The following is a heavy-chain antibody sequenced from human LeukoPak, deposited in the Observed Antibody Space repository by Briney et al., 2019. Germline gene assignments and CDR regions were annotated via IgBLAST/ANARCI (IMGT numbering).Heavy chain of an antibody. J-gene: IGHJ6*04. CDR1: GGSISSYY. CDR3: ARSDAYYYYGMDV. CDR2: IYYSGST. Sequence: PSETLSLTCTVSGGSISSYYWSWIRQPPGKGLEWIGYIYYSGSTNYNPSLKSRVTISVDTSKNQFSLKLSSVTAADTAVYYSARSDAYYYYGMDVWGKGTTVTVSS. V-gene: IGHV4-59*01.